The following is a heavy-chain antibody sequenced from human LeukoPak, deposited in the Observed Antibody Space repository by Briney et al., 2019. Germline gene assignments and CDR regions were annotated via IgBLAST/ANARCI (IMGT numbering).Heavy chain of an antibody. V-gene: IGHV4-59*12. CDR1: GGSISSYY. CDR3: ARGGDRSFDY. Sequence: SETLSLTCTVSGGSISSYYWSWIRQPPGKGLECIGDIHHSGSTNYNPSLKSRVTISVDTSKNQFSLKLSSVTAADTAVYYCARGGDRSFDYWGQGTLVTVSS. J-gene: IGHJ4*02. CDR2: IHHSGST. D-gene: IGHD3-10*01.